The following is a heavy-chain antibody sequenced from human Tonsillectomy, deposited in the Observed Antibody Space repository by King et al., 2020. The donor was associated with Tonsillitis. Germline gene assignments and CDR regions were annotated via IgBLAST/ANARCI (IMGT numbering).Heavy chain of an antibody. J-gene: IGHJ3*02. D-gene: IGHD3-22*01. CDR2: ISGSGGST. CDR3: AKDWGSKGVVITHDAFDI. CDR1: GFTFSSYA. Sequence: VQLVESGGGLVQPGGSLRLSCAASGFTFSSYAMSWVRQAPGKGLEWVSAISGSGGSTYYADCVKGRFTISRDNSKNTLYLQMNSLRAEDTAVYYCAKDWGSKGVVITHDAFDIWGQGTMVTVSS. V-gene: IGHV3-23*04.